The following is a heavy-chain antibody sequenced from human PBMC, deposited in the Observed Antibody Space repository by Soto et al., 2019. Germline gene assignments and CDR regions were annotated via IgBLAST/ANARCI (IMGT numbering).Heavy chain of an antibody. Sequence: EVQLAESGGGLVKPGGSLRLSCAASGFTFSSYSMNWVRQAPGKGLEWVSSISSSSSYIYYADSVKGRFTISRDNAKNSLYLQMNSLRAEDTAVYYCARVIRNYGYYYYGMDVWGQGTTVTVSS. J-gene: IGHJ6*02. CDR1: GFTFSSYS. D-gene: IGHD1-7*01. CDR3: ARVIRNYGYYYYGMDV. V-gene: IGHV3-21*01. CDR2: ISSSSSYI.